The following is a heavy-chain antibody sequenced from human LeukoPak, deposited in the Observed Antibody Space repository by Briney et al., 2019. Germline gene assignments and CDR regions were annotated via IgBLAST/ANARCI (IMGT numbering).Heavy chain of an antibody. CDR1: GFIFSNYG. CDR3: AKSIESEIYDYGSGSYLDY. V-gene: IGHV3-33*06. CDR2: IWYDGSNK. J-gene: IGHJ4*02. D-gene: IGHD3-10*01. Sequence: PGGSLRHSCAASGFIFSNYGMHWVRQAPGKGLEWVAVIWYDGSNKYYADSVKGRFTISRDNSKSTLYLQMNSLRAEDTAVYYCAKSIESEIYDYGSGSYLDYWGQGTLVTVSS.